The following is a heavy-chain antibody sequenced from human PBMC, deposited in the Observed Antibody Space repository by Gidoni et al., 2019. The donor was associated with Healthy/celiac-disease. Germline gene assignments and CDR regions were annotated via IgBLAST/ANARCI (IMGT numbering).Heavy chain of an antibody. CDR1: GGTFSSYA. CDR3: ARDLLGGDWNYVLYYYGMDV. D-gene: IGHD1-7*01. Sequence: QVQLVQSGAEVTKPGSSVKVSCKASGGTFSSYAVSRVRQAPGQGLEWMGGIIPIFGTANYAQKFQGRVTITADESTSTAYMELSSLRSEDTAVYYCARDLLGGDWNYVLYYYGMDVWGQGTTVTVSS. CDR2: IIPIFGTA. J-gene: IGHJ6*02. V-gene: IGHV1-69*01.